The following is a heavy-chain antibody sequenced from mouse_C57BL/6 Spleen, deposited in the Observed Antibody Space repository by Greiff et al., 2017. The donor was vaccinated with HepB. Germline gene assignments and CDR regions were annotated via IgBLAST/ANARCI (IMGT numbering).Heavy chain of an antibody. CDR2: IYPGDGDT. D-gene: IGHD1-1*01. CDR1: GYEFSSSW. V-gene: IGHV1-82*01. Sequence: QVQLQQSGPELVKPGASVKISCKASGYEFSSSWMNWVKQRPGKGLEWIGRIYPGDGDTNYNGKFKGKATLTADKSSSTAYMQLSSLTSEDSAVYFCARDYYGSRGAMDYWGQGTSVTVSS. J-gene: IGHJ4*01. CDR3: ARDYYGSRGAMDY.